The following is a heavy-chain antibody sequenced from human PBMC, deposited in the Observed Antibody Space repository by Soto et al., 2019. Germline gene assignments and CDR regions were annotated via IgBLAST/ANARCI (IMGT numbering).Heavy chain of an antibody. Sequence: LRLSCAASGFTFSDYYMSWIRQAPGKGVEWVSYISGSSSFTNHVDSVKGRFTISRDNAKNSMYLQMNSLRAEDTAVYYCARGYGAFDIWGQGTLVTVSS. V-gene: IGHV3-11*06. CDR2: ISGSSSFT. CDR1: GFTFSDYY. D-gene: IGHD2-15*01. CDR3: ARGYGAFDI. J-gene: IGHJ3*02.